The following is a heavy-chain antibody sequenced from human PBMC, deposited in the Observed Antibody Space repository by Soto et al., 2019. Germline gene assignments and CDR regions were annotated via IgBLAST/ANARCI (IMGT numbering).Heavy chain of an antibody. CDR1: GFTFRNYA. J-gene: IGHJ4*02. V-gene: IGHV3-30*04. Sequence: GGSLRLSCAASGFTFRNYAIHWARQAPGKGLEWVAVISRDGSHKYYLDSVKGRFTISRDNSKDTANLLMNSLRDDDSAMYYCARSRNSAVADSFDFWGQGTLVTVSS. CDR2: ISRDGSHK. CDR3: ARSRNSAVADSFDF. D-gene: IGHD1-26*01.